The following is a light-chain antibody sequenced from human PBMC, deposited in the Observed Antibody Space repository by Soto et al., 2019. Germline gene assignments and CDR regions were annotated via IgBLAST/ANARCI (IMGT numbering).Light chain of an antibody. Sequence: EIVLTQSPATLSLSPVERATLSCMASQSVSSYLAWYQQKPGQAPRLLIYDAANRATGVPARFSGSGSGTDFTLTITNLEPEDFAVYYCQHRYNWPLTFGAGTKVDIK. CDR2: DAA. CDR1: QSVSSY. J-gene: IGKJ4*01. CDR3: QHRYNWPLT. V-gene: IGKV3-11*01.